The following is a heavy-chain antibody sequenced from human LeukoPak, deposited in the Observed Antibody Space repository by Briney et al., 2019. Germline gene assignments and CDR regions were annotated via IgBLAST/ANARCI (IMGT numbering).Heavy chain of an antibody. CDR3: ARVLGFGSPPAY. CDR2: ISFDGSDK. Sequence: GGSLRLSCAASGFTFKSYPMYWVRQAPGKGLEWVGLISFDGSDKSYAASVEGRFTISRDNSKSMLYLQMNSLSADDTAVYYCARVLGFGSPPAYWGQGTLVSVSS. V-gene: IGHV3-30*04. CDR1: GFTFKSYP. D-gene: IGHD3-10*01. J-gene: IGHJ4*02.